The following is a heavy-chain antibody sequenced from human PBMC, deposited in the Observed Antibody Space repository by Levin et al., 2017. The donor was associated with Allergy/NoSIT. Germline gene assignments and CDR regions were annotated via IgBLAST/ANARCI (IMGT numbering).Heavy chain of an antibody. CDR3: ATAGYCSGGSCLSFWG. V-gene: IGHV1-24*01. CDR1: GYTLTELS. D-gene: IGHD2-15*01. CDR2: FDPEDGET. Sequence: ASVKVSCKVSGYTLTELSMHWVRQAPGKGLEWMGGFDPEDGETIYAQKFQGRVTMTEDTSTDTAYMELSSLRSEDTAVYYCATAGYCSGGSCLSFWGWGQGTLVTVSS. J-gene: IGHJ4*02.